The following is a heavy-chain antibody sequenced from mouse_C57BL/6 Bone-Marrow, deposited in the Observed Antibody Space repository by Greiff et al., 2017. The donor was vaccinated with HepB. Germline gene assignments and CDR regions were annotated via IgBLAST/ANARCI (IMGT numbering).Heavy chain of an antibody. V-gene: IGHV1-69*01. J-gene: IGHJ2*01. Sequence: VKLQQPGAELVMPGASVKLSCKASGYTFTSYWMHWVKQRPGQGLEWIGEIDPSDSYTNYNQKFKGKSTLTVDKSSSTAYMQLSSLTSEDSAVYYCARGGTTGFDYWGQGTTLTVSS. D-gene: IGHD1-1*01. CDR2: IDPSDSYT. CDR1: GYTFTSYW. CDR3: ARGGTTGFDY.